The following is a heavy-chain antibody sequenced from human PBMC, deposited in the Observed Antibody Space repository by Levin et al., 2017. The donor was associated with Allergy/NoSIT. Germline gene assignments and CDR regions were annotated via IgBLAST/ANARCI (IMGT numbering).Heavy chain of an antibody. Sequence: QPGGSLRLSCAASGFTFSSYGMHWVRQAPGKGLEWVAVISYDGSNKYYADSVKGRFTISRDNSKNTLYLQMNSLRAEDTAVYYCAKDLGSTSSALDYWGQGTLVTVSS. CDR2: ISYDGSNK. V-gene: IGHV3-30*18. D-gene: IGHD2-2*01. CDR3: AKDLGSTSSALDY. J-gene: IGHJ4*02. CDR1: GFTFSSYG.